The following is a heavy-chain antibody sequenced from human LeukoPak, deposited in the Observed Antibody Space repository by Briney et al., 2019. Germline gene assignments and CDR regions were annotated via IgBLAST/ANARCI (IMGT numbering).Heavy chain of an antibody. CDR2: ISSSGSTI. V-gene: IGHV3-11*01. J-gene: IGHJ4*02. CDR3: ARDSSSWYRGLDY. CDR1: GFTFSDYY. D-gene: IGHD6-13*01. Sequence: GGSLRLSCAASGFTFSDYYMSWIRQAPGKGLEWVSYISSSGSTIYYADSVKGRFTISRDSAKNSLYLQMNSLRAEDTAVYYCARDSSSWYRGLDYWGQGTLVTVSS.